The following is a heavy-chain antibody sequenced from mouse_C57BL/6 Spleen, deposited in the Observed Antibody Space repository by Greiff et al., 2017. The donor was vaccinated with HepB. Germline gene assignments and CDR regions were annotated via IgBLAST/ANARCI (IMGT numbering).Heavy chain of an antibody. J-gene: IGHJ1*03. Sequence: QVQLQQSGAELARPGASVKLSCKASGYTFTSYGISWVKQRTGQGLEWIGEIYPRSGNTYYNEKLKGKATLTADKSSSTAYMELRSLTSEDSAVYFCARWLDGSSPYWYFDVWGTGTTVTVSS. V-gene: IGHV1-81*01. CDR2: IYPRSGNT. CDR3: ARWLDGSSPYWYFDV. CDR1: GYTFTSYG. D-gene: IGHD1-1*01.